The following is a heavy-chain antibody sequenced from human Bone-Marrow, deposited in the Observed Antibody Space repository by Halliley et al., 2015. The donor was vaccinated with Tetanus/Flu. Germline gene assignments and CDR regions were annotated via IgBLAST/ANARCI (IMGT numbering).Heavy chain of an antibody. D-gene: IGHD3-10*01. CDR3: ARVAVDDGSGSDFDY. J-gene: IGHJ4*02. Sequence: WIRAYDGPTTYAQNFQGRVPMTTDTSTRTAYMALRSLRSDDTAIYYCARVAVDDGSGSDFDYWGQGTLVTVSS. V-gene: IGHV1-18*01. CDR2: IRAYDGPT.